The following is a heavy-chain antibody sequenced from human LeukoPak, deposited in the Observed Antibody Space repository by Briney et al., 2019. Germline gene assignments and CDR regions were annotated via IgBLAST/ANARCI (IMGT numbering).Heavy chain of an antibody. J-gene: IGHJ6*03. D-gene: IGHD2-2*02. Sequence: ASVKVSCKASGYTFTSYGISWVQQAPGQGLEWMGWINPNSGGTNYAQKFQGRVTMTRDTSISTAYMELSRLRSDDTAVYYCARGPYCSSTSCYTTYYYYYMDVWGKGTTVTVS. V-gene: IGHV1-2*02. CDR3: ARGPYCSSTSCYTTYYYYYMDV. CDR1: GYTFTSYG. CDR2: INPNSGGT.